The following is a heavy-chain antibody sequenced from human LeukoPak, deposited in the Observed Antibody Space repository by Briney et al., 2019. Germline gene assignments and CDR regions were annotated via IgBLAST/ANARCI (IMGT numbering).Heavy chain of an antibody. J-gene: IGHJ5*02. CDR1: GYTLTELS. D-gene: IGHD3-10*01. CDR3: ARGGLQDYYGSGRRNWFDP. Sequence: ASVKVSCKVSGYTLTELSMHWVRQAPGKGHEWMGGFDPEDGETIYAQKFQGRVTMTRDTSTSTVYMELSSLRSEDTAVYYCARGGLQDYYGSGRRNWFDPWGQGPLVTVSS. CDR2: FDPEDGET. V-gene: IGHV1-24*01.